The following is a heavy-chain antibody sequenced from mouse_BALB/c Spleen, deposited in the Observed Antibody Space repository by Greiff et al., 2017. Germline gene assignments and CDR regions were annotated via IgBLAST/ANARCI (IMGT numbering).Heavy chain of an antibody. CDR1: GYTFTSYW. Sequence: EVQLVESGTVLARPGASVKMSCKASGYTFTSYWMHWVKQRPGQGLEWIGAIYPGNSDTSYNQKFKGKAKLTAVTSTSTAYMELSSLTNEDSAVYYCTRENGNPSWFAYWGQGTLVTVSA. V-gene: IGHV1-5*01. CDR2: IYPGNSDT. J-gene: IGHJ3*01. D-gene: IGHD2-1*01. CDR3: TRENGNPSWFAY.